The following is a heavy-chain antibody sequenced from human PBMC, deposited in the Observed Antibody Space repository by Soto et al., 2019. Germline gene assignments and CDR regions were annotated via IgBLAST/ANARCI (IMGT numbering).Heavy chain of an antibody. D-gene: IGHD6-13*01. CDR3: AKDGFRIAAPFVY. Sequence: VGSLRLSCAASGFTFSSYAMSWVRQAPGKGLEWVSGISGSGGSTYADSVKGRFTISRDNSKNTLYLQMNSLRAEDTAVYYCAKDGFRIAAPFVYWGQGTLVTVSS. CDR2: ISGSGGST. CDR1: GFTFSSYA. V-gene: IGHV3-23*01. J-gene: IGHJ4*02.